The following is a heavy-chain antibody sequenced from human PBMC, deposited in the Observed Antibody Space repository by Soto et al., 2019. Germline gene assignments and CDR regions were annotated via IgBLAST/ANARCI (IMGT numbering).Heavy chain of an antibody. CDR1: GFSLSTSGMC. J-gene: IGHJ1*01. D-gene: IGHD3-22*01. CDR2: IDWDDDK. Sequence: SGPTLVNPTQTLTLTCTFSGFSLSTSGMCVSWIRQPPGKALEWLALIDWDDDKYYSTSLKTRLTISKDTSKNQVVLTMTNMDPVDTATYYCARSRSGYYDSSGHEYFQHWGQGTLVTVSS. CDR3: ARSRSGYYDSSGHEYFQH. V-gene: IGHV2-70*01.